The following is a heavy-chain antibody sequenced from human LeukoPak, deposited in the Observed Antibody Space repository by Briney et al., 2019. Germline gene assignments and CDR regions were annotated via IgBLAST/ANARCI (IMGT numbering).Heavy chain of an antibody. J-gene: IGHJ4*02. Sequence: ASVKVSCKASGYTFTGYYMHLVRQAPGQGLEWMGWINPNSGGTNYAQKFQGRVTMTRDTSISTAYMELSRLRSDDAAVYYCARDYGMYYDILTGSLDYWGQGTLVTVSS. V-gene: IGHV1-2*02. CDR3: ARDYGMYYDILTGSLDY. CDR1: GYTFTGYY. D-gene: IGHD3-9*01. CDR2: INPNSGGT.